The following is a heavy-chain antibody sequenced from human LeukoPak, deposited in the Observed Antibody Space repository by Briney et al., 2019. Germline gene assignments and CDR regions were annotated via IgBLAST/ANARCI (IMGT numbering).Heavy chain of an antibody. J-gene: IGHJ4*01. CDR1: GFTLSSYW. Sequence: SGGSLTLSCAASGFTLSSYWMHWVRQAPGKGLVWVSGINCNGSNTICADSVKGRFTISRDNAENSLYLQMNSLRAEDTAVYYCGIGEDYGNNSFDCWGQGTLVTVSS. CDR3: GIGEDYGNNSFDC. V-gene: IGHV3-74*01. CDR2: INCNGSNT. D-gene: IGHD4-17*01.